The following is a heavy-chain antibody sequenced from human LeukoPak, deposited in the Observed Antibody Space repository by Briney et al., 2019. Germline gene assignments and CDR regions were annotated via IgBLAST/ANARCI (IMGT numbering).Heavy chain of an antibody. CDR3: TRVPLYDFWTLDAFDI. Sequence: GGSLRLSCTASRFTFGDYAMSWVRQAPGKGLEWVGFIRSKAYGGTTEYAASVKGRFTISRDDSKSIAYLQMNSLKTEDTAVYYCTRVPLYDFWTLDAFDIWGQGTMVTVSS. J-gene: IGHJ3*02. CDR2: IRSKAYGGTT. D-gene: IGHD3-3*01. V-gene: IGHV3-49*04. CDR1: RFTFGDYA.